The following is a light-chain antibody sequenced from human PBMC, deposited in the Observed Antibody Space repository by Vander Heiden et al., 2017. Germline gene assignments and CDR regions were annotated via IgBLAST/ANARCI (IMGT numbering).Light chain of an antibody. CDR2: AAS. J-gene: IGKJ1*01. CDR3: QRYYSMPLT. V-gene: IGKV1-27*01. CDR1: QVITKF. Sequence: QLTPSPSTFSASVGDRVTIPCRASQVITKFLAWYQQKPGKVPKLLIYAASTLQSGVPSRFSGSGSGTEFTLTSNNLQPEDVATYYCQRYYSMPLTFGQGTKVEIK.